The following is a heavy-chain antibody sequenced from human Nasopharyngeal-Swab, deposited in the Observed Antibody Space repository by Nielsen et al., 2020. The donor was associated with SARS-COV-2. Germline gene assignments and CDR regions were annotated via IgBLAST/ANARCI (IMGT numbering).Heavy chain of an antibody. CDR1: GFTFSSYW. V-gene: IGHV3-23*01. D-gene: IGHD5-12*01. CDR2: ISGSDHTT. Sequence: GESLKISCAASGFTFSSYWMHWVRQAPGKGLEWVSVISGSDHTTYYADSVKGRFTISRDNSKNTVSLQMNSLRVEDTAMYYCAKDRDSGDDSDDYYHYYGMDVWGQGTTVTVSS. J-gene: IGHJ6*02. CDR3: AKDRDSGDDSDDYYHYYGMDV.